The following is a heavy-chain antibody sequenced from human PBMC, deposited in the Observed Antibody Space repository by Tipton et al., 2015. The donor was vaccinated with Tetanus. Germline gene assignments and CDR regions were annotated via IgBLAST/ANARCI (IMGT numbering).Heavy chain of an antibody. CDR1: GGSMRSYY. J-gene: IGHJ4*02. CDR3: ARETYYFESGGYFDFFLDY. CDR2: MFDNGNT. V-gene: IGHV4-59*01. Sequence: TLSLTCIVSGGSMRSYYWSWVRQPPGKGLEWIGHMFDNGNTNYNPSLKSRVTISTDTSMNQFSLKLTSATAADTAVYYCARETYYFESGGYFDFFLDYWGQGTLVTVSS. D-gene: IGHD3-22*01.